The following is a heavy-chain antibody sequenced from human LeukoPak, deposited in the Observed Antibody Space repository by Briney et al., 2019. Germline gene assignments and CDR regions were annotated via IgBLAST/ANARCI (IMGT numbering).Heavy chain of an antibody. CDR2: IGTHSTST. D-gene: IGHD1-26*01. J-gene: IGHJ4*02. CDR3: TRRVGGTPDY. Sequence: PGGSLRLSCAASGFTFSSYVMTWVRQAPGAGLEWVSAIGTHSTSTDYPDSVEGRFTISRDDSKNTVFLQMTSLRVEDTALYYCTRRVGGTPDYWGLGTLVTVSS. V-gene: IGHV3-23*01. CDR1: GFTFSSYV.